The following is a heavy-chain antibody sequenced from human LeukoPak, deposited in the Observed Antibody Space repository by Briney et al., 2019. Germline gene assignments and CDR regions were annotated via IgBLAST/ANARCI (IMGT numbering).Heavy chain of an antibody. CDR3: ARETSSEIIGGMDV. D-gene: IGHD3-22*01. Sequence: GGSLRLSCAASGFIFSKNGIHWVRQAPGKGLEWVAFIQTDGNPKYYADSVRGRFTISRNNSKKTCYLQMDSLRVEDTAVYYCARETSSEIIGGMDVRGQGTMVTVTS. CDR1: GFIFSKNG. V-gene: IGHV3-30*02. CDR2: IQTDGNPK. J-gene: IGHJ6*02.